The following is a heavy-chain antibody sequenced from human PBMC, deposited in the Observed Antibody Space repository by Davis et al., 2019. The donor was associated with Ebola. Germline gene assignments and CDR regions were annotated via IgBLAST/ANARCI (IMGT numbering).Heavy chain of an antibody. CDR2: ISSSRSTI. J-gene: IGHJ4*02. D-gene: IGHD4-17*01. Sequence: GASLNISCAASGFTFSSYSMNWVRPAPGKVLEWVSHISSSRSTIYYADSVKGRFTISRDNAKNSLYLQMNSLRDEDTAVYYCARDGFFGVTTSDYWGQETLVTVSS. V-gene: IGHV3-48*02. CDR3: ARDGFFGVTTSDY. CDR1: GFTFSSYS.